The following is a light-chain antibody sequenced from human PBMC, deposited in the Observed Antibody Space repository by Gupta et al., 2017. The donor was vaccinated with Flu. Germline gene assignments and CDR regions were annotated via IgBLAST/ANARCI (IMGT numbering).Light chain of an antibody. Sequence: QSALTQPASVSGSPGQSITISCTGTSSDVGGYNYVSWYQQHPGKAPKLMIYEVSNRPSGVSNRFSGSKSGNTASLTISGLQAEDEADYHCSSYTSSNFRVFGGGTKLTVL. J-gene: IGLJ3*02. CDR2: EVS. CDR3: SSYTSSNFRV. V-gene: IGLV2-14*01. CDR1: SSDVGGYNY.